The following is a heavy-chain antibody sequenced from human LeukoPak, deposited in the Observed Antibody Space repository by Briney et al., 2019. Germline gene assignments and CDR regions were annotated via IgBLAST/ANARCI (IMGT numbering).Heavy chain of an antibody. CDR3: ARDLVSYGMDV. CDR2: INQDGSEK. V-gene: IGHV3-7*01. J-gene: IGHJ6*02. D-gene: IGHD3-9*01. Sequence: GGSLRLSCAASGFTFSNYWMTWVRQAPGKGLEWVANINQDGSEKYYVDSVKGRFTISRDNAKTSLYLQMNSLRAEDTAVYSCARDLVSYGMDVWGQGTTVTVSS. CDR1: GFTFSNYW.